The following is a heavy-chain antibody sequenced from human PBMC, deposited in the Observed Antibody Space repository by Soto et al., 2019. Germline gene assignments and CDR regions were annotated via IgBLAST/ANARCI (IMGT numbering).Heavy chain of an antibody. CDR3: ARGTGDLEYYYGMDV. CDR1: GFTFSSYA. D-gene: IGHD7-27*01. V-gene: IGHV3-30-3*01. J-gene: IGHJ6*02. CDR2: ISYDGSNK. Sequence: SGGSLRLSCAASGFTFSSYAMHWVRQAPGKGLEWVAVISYDGSNKYYADSVKGRLTISRDNSKNTLYLQMNSLRAEDTAVYYCARGTGDLEYYYGMDVWGQGTTVTVSS.